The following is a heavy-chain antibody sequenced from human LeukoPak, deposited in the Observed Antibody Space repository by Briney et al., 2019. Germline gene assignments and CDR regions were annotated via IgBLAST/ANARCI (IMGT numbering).Heavy chain of an antibody. CDR1: GGTFSSYA. CDR2: IIPIFGTA. CDR3: ARGAVVVVAAGGNYYYMDV. J-gene: IGHJ6*03. D-gene: IGHD2-15*01. Sequence: SVKVSCKASGGTFSSYAISWVRQAPGQGLEWMGGIIPIFGTANYAQKFQGRVTITADESTSTAYMELSSLRSEDTAVYYCARGAVVVVAAGGNYYYMDVWGKGTTVTISS. V-gene: IGHV1-69*13.